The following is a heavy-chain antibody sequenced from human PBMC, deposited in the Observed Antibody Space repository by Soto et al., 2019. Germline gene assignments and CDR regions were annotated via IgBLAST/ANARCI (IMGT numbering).Heavy chain of an antibody. CDR2: IYYSGTT. D-gene: IGHD5-12*01. V-gene: IGHV4-30-4*01. J-gene: IGHJ6*02. CDR3: ALRFGTA. Sequence: SETLSLTCTVSGASISSGDYYWTWIRQPPGKGLEWIGYIYYSGTTYYNPSLKSRVSISLDTSKNRFSLKLTSVTAADTGVYYCALRFGTAWGQGTTVTISS. CDR1: GASISSGDYY.